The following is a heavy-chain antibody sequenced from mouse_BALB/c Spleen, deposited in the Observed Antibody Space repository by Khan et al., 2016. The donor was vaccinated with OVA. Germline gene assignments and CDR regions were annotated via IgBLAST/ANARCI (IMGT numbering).Heavy chain of an antibody. CDR2: ISYSGNT. D-gene: IGHD2-4*01. CDR1: GYSITSEYT. CDR3: ARKDYYDYDPFPY. J-gene: IGHJ3*01. Sequence: EVKLEESGPGLVKPSQSLSLTCTVTGYSITSEYTWNWIRQFPGNKLEWMGFISYSGNTRYNPSLKSRISITRETSKNQFFLQLNSVTSEDTATYYCARKDYYDYDPFPYWGQGTLVTVSA. V-gene: IGHV3-2*02.